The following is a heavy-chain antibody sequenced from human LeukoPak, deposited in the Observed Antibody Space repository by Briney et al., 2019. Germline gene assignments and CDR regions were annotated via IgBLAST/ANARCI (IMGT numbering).Heavy chain of an antibody. Sequence: PGRSLRLSCAASGFTFNNAWMSWVRQAPGKGLEWVGRIKSKIDGGTSDYAAPVKGRFTISRDDSKNTLYLQMNSLRTEDTAVYYCTPDPLYAIIVATIRGAGYWGQGTLVTVSS. D-gene: IGHD5-12*01. CDR3: TPDPLYAIIVATIRGAGY. CDR1: GFTFNNAW. CDR2: IKSKIDGGTS. J-gene: IGHJ4*02. V-gene: IGHV3-15*01.